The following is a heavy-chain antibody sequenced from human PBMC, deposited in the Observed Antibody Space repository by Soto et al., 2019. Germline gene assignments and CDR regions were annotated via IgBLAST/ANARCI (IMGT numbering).Heavy chain of an antibody. CDR1: GGSISSYY. Sequence: SETLSLTCTVSGGSISSYYWSWIRQPPGKGLEWIGYIYYSGSTNYNPSLKSRVTISVDTSKNQFSLKLSSVTAADTAVYYCAREKDYYDSSGSDRRFDYWRQGTLVTVSS. D-gene: IGHD3-22*01. V-gene: IGHV4-59*01. CDR2: IYYSGST. J-gene: IGHJ4*02. CDR3: AREKDYYDSSGSDRRFDY.